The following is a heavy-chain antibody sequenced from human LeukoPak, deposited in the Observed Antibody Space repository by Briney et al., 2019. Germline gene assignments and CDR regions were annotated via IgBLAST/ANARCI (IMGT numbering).Heavy chain of an antibody. J-gene: IGHJ4*02. Sequence: SETLSLTCAVYGGSFSGYYWSWIRQPPGKGLEWIGEINHSGSTNYNPSLKSRVTISVDTSKNQFSLKLSSVTAADTAVYYCARSRVGSIWFGELFTHKGFDYWGQGTLVTVSS. D-gene: IGHD3-10*01. CDR3: ARSRVGSIWFGELFTHKGFDY. CDR2: INHSGST. V-gene: IGHV4-34*01. CDR1: GGSFSGYY.